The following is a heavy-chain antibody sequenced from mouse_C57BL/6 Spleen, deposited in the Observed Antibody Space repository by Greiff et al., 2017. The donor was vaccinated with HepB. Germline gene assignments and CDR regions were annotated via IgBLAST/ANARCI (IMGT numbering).Heavy chain of an antibody. CDR3: ARNYGSSYVFAY. CDR2: ISYDGSN. J-gene: IGHJ3*01. Sequence: DVKLQESGPGLVKPSQSLSLTCSVTGYSITSGYYCNWIRQFPGNKLEWMGYISYDGSNNYNPSLKNRIPITRDTSKNQFFLKLNSVTTEDTATYCCARNYGSSYVFAYWGQGTLVTVSA. V-gene: IGHV3-6*01. D-gene: IGHD1-1*01. CDR1: GYSITSGYY.